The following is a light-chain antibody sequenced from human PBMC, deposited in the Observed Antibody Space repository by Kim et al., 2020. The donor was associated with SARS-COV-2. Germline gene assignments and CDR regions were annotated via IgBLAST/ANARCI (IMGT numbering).Light chain of an antibody. J-gene: IGLJ2*01. CDR1: RSNIGNNF. Sequence: GQKVTISCSGTRSNIGNNFVFWFQQVPGTGPKLLIYDNDKRPSGSPDRFSGSKSGTSATLGITGLQTGDEADYYCATWDGSLLAVVFGGGTQLTVL. V-gene: IGLV1-51*01. CDR3: ATWDGSLLAVV. CDR2: DND.